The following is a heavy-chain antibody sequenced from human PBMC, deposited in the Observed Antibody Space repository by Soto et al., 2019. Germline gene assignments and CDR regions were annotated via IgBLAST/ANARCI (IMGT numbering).Heavy chain of an antibody. J-gene: IGHJ3*02. CDR3: ARYGYSYGTPASDAFDI. V-gene: IGHV4-31*03. D-gene: IGHD5-18*01. CDR2: IYYSGST. CDR1: GGSISSGGYY. Sequence: SEPLSLTCTVSGGSISSGGYYWSWIRQHPGKGLEWIGYIYYSGSTYYNPSLKSRVTISVDTSKNQFSLELSSVTAADTAVYYCARYGYSYGTPASDAFDIWGQGTMVTVSS.